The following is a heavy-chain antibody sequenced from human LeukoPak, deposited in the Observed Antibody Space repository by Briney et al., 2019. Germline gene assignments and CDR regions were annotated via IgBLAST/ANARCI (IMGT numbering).Heavy chain of an antibody. D-gene: IGHD3-10*01. CDR1: GYTFTDYY. CDR3: ARGGITMVRGVIISPPDDY. CDR2: INPNSGGT. J-gene: IGHJ4*02. Sequence: ASVKVSCKASGYTFTDYYMHWVRQAPGQGLEWMGWINPNSGGTNYAQKFQGRVTMTRDTSISTAYMELSRLRSDDTAVYYCARGGITMVRGVIISPPDDYWGQGTLVTVSS. V-gene: IGHV1-2*02.